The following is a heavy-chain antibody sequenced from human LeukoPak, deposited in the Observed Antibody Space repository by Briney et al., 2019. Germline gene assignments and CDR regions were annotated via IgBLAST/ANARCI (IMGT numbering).Heavy chain of an antibody. CDR3: ARHFFDWFRMKWFDP. J-gene: IGHJ5*02. V-gene: IGHV4-59*08. CDR1: GGSIRGYY. CDR2: IYSSGST. D-gene: IGHD3-9*01. Sequence: SETLSLTCNVSGGSIRGYYWSWIRQPPGKGLEWIGYIYSSGSTNYNPSLKSRVTMSVDTSKNQFSLKVSSVTAADTAVYYCARHFFDWFRMKWFDPWGQGTLVTVSS.